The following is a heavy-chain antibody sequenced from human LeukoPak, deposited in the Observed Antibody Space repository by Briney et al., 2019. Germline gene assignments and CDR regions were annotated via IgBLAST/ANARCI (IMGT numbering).Heavy chain of an antibody. CDR1: GGSISSYY. Sequence: SETLSLTCTVSGGSISSYYWSWIRQPPGKGLEWIGYIHYSGSTKYNPSLKSRVTISVDTSKNQFSLKLSSVTAADTAVYYCVRNIAATLFDYWGQGTLVTVFS. CDR2: IHYSGST. D-gene: IGHD6-6*01. V-gene: IGHV4-59*08. CDR3: VRNIAATLFDY. J-gene: IGHJ4*02.